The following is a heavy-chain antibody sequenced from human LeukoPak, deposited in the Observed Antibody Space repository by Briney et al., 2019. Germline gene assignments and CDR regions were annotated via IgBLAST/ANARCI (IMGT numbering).Heavy chain of an antibody. CDR1: GFTVSSNY. Sequence: VGSLRLSCAASGFTVSSNYMSSVRQAPGKGLEWVSVIYSGGSTYYADSVKGRFTISRDNSKNTLYLQMNSLRAEDTAVYYCARDNDYGDYIWGQGTLVTVSS. J-gene: IGHJ4*02. CDR2: IYSGGST. D-gene: IGHD4-17*01. CDR3: ARDNDYGDYI. V-gene: IGHV3-66*01.